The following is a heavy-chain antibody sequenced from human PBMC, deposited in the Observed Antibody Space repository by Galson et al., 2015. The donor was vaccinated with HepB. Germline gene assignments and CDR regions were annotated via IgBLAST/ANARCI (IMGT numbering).Heavy chain of an antibody. D-gene: IGHD1-26*01. CDR2: IRPDGSAS. V-gene: IGHV3-74*01. J-gene: IGHJ4*02. CDR3: ARVMGVSAVDH. Sequence: SCKASGYTFTGYYMHWVRQAPGQGLEWVSRIRPDGSASNYTDSVMGRFTISKDDAKNVLYLQMNSLRDEDTAVYYCARVMGVSAVDHWGQGTLVIVSS. CDR1: GYTFTGYY.